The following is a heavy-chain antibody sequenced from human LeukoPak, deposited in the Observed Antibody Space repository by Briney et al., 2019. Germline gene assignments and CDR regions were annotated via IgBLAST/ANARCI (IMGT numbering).Heavy chain of an antibody. CDR2: INHSGST. D-gene: IGHD2-15*01. J-gene: IGHJ5*02. CDR1: GGSFSGYY. CDR3: ARGQMVVVVVAATWFDP. Sequence: SETLSLTCAVYGGSFSGYYWTWIRQPPGKGLEWIGEINHSGSTNYNPSLKSRVTISEDTSKNQFYLKLSSVTAADTAVYYCARGQMVVVVVAATWFDPWGQGTLVTVSS. V-gene: IGHV4-34*01.